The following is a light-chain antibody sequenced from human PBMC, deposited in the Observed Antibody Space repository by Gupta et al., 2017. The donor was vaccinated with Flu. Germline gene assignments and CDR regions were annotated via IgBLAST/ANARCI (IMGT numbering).Light chain of an antibody. J-gene: IGLJ1*01. CDR2: DND. CDR1: SSNIGNNY. CDR3: GTWDSSLSAYV. Sequence: QSLLTPPPSMSAAPGQKVTISCSGTSSNIGNNYVSWYQHLPGTAPKLLIYDNDKRPSGIPDRFSGSQSGTSATLDITGLQTGDEADYYCGTWDSSLSAYVFATGTKVTVL. V-gene: IGLV1-51*01.